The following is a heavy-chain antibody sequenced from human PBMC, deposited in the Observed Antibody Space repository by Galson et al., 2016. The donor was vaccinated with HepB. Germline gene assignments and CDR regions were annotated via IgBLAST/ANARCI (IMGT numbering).Heavy chain of an antibody. CDR2: FIPMFGTA. V-gene: IGHV1-69*13. Sequence: SVKVSCKASGGTFRDYAFSWVRQAPGHGLEWLGGFIPMFGTADYAQNFQGRVTITADESTNTVYMELSSLKSEDTAVYYCARDPVDMSTNDWYFDIWGRGTLVVVSS. D-gene: IGHD5-24*01. CDR1: GGTFRDYA. J-gene: IGHJ2*01. CDR3: ARDPVDMSTNDWYFDI.